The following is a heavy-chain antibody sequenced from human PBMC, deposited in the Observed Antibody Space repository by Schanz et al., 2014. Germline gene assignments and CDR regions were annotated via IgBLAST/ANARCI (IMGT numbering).Heavy chain of an antibody. J-gene: IGHJ5*02. V-gene: IGHV4-61*02. CDR1: GGSVSSGGDY. D-gene: IGHD5-12*01. CDR2: IYISGST. CDR3: ARGGSVATIAPYTWFDP. Sequence: QVQLQESGPGLVKPSQTLSLTCTVSGGSVSSGGDYWSWVRQPAGKGLEWIGRIYISGSTRFNPSLKSRVTIPIATPNTQSSLNLNSVTAADTAVYYCARGGSVATIAPYTWFDPWGQGTLXTVSS.